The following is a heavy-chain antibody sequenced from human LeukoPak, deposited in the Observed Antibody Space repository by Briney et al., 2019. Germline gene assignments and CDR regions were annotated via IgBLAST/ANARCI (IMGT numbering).Heavy chain of an antibody. Sequence: GASVKVSCKASGYTFTGYYMHWVRQAPGQGLEWMGRNNPNSGGTNYAQKFQGRVTMTRDTSISTAYMELSRLRSDDTAVYYCARAVATIADFDCWGQGTLVTVSS. V-gene: IGHV1-2*06. CDR1: GYTFTGYY. CDR2: NNPNSGGT. CDR3: ARAVATIADFDC. J-gene: IGHJ4*02. D-gene: IGHD5-12*01.